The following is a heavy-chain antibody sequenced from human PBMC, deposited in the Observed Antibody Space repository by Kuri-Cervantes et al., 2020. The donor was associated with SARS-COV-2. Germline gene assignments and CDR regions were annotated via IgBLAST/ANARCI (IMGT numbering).Heavy chain of an antibody. J-gene: IGHJ4*02. CDR1: GFTFSSYA. Sequence: GGSLRLSCAASGFTFSSYAMHWVRQAPGKGLEWVAVISYDGSNKYYADSVKGRFTISRDTAKNSLYLQMHSLRAEDTAVYYCAREMGRFWSNYYPTYFDYWGQGTLGTGSS. CDR3: AREMGRFWSNYYPTYFDY. CDR2: ISYDGSNK. D-gene: IGHD3-3*01. V-gene: IGHV3-30-3*01.